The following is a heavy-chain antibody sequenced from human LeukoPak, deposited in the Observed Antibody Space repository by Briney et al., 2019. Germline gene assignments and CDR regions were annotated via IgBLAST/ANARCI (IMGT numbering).Heavy chain of an antibody. CDR1: GFTFSSYS. V-gene: IGHV3-21*01. J-gene: IGHJ4*02. CDR3: ARDYYDSSGYLSEYYFDY. CDR2: ISSSSSYI. D-gene: IGHD3-22*01. Sequence: GGSLRLSCAASGFTFSSYSMNWVRQAPGKGLEWVSSISSSSSYIYYADSVKGRFTISRENAKNSLYLQMNSLRAEDTAVYYCARDYYDSSGYLSEYYFDYWGQGTLVTVSS.